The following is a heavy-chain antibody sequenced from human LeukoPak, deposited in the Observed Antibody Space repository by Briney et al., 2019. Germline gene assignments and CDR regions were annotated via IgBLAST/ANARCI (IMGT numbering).Heavy chain of an antibody. CDR2: INHSGST. D-gene: IGHD3-22*01. J-gene: IGHJ4*02. CDR1: GGSFSGYY. V-gene: IGHV4-34*01. Sequence: SETLSLTCAVYGGSFSGYYWSWIRQPPGKGLEWIGEINHSGSTNYNPSLKSRVTISADTSKNQFSLKLSSVTAADTAVYYCARGQDYYDSSGYSVPDLWGQGTLVTVSS. CDR3: ARGQDYYDSSGYSVPDL.